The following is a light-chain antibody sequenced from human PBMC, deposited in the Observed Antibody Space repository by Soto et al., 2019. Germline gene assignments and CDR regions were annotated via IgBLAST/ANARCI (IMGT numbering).Light chain of an antibody. CDR3: CSYAGSYVV. Sequence: QSVLTQPRSVSGSPGQSVTISCTGTSRDVGDYNYVSWYQQHPGKVPKLMIYDVSDRPSGVTDRFSGSKSGNTASLTISGLQAEDEADYHCCSYAGSYVVFGGGTKLTVL. CDR1: SRDVGDYNY. CDR2: DVS. V-gene: IGLV2-11*01. J-gene: IGLJ2*01.